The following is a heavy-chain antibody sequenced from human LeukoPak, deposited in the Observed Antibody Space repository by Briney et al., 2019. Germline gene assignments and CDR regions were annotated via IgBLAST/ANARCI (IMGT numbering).Heavy chain of an antibody. CDR2: IYHGGST. Sequence: PSETLSLTCTVSGGSISSSRYYWGWIRQPPGKGLEWIGEIYHGGSTNYNPSLKSRVTISVDKSKNQFSLNLSSVTAADTAVYYCARKETGNYRVFDYWGQGTLVTVSS. CDR1: GGSISSSRYY. CDR3: ARKETGNYRVFDY. J-gene: IGHJ4*02. V-gene: IGHV4-39*07. D-gene: IGHD7-27*01.